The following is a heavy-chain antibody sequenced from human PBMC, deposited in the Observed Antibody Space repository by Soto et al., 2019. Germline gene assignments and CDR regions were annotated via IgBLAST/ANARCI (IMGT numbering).Heavy chain of an antibody. CDR1: GGTFSIYA. J-gene: IGHJ6*02. Sequence: GASVKVSCKASGGTFSIYAISWVRQAPGQGLEWMGGIIPIFGTANYAQKFQGRVTITADESTSTAYMELSSLRSEDTAVYYCARGYYGSGSYYLYYYGMDVWGQGTTVTVSS. CDR3: ARGYYGSGSYYLYYYGMDV. CDR2: IIPIFGTA. D-gene: IGHD3-10*01. V-gene: IGHV1-69*13.